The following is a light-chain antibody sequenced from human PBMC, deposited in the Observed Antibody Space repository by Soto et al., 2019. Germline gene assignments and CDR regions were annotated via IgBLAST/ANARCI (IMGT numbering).Light chain of an antibody. J-gene: IGLJ3*02. Sequence: QSVLTQPPSVSGAPGQRVTISCTGSSSNIGAGYDVHWYQQRPGTAPKLLIFGNINRPSGVPDRFSGSKSGTSASLAITGLQAEDEGDYYCQAYDDSLTAFVFGGGTKVTVL. V-gene: IGLV1-40*01. CDR1: SSNIGAGYD. CDR3: QAYDDSLTAFV. CDR2: GNI.